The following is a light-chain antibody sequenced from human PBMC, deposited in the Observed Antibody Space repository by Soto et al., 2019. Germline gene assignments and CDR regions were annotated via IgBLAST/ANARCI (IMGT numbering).Light chain of an antibody. Sequence: QSVLTQPASVSGSPGQSITISCTGTSSDVGGYNYVSWYQQHPGKAPKLLIYDVNNRPSGASNRFSGSKSGNTASLTISGLQAEDEADYYCSSYTGSTTLHYVFGTGTKVTVL. CDR1: SSDVGGYNY. CDR3: SSYTGSTTLHYV. V-gene: IGLV2-14*01. CDR2: DVN. J-gene: IGLJ1*01.